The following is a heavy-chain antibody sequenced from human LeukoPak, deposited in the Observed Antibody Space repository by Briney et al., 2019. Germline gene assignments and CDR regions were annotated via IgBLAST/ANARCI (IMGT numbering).Heavy chain of an antibody. V-gene: IGHV1-18*01. CDR3: ARERDSSGYWSFDY. CDR1: GYTFTSYG. Sequence: ASVKVSCKASGYTFTSYGISWVRQAPGQGLEWMGWISAYNGNTNYAQKLQGRVTMTTDISTSTAYMELRSLRSDDTAVYYCARERDSSGYWSFDYWGQGTLVTVSS. D-gene: IGHD3-22*01. CDR2: ISAYNGNT. J-gene: IGHJ4*02.